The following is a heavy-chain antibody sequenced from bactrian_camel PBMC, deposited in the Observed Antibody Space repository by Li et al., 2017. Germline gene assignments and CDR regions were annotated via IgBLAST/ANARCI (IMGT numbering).Heavy chain of an antibody. D-gene: IGHD6*01. Sequence: DVQLVESGGGSVQAGRSLTLSCSAAIFTYGDADVGWYRQALGSECELVSIWGSDGSTYYDDSVKDRFTISVASATTVYLQMNNLKPEDTATYYCAADPWAVVSGTPWSVWEYKRWGHGTQVTVS. V-gene: IGHV3S66*01. J-gene: IGHJ4*01. CDR2: WGSDGST. CDR3: AADPWAVVSGTPWSVWEYKR. CDR1: IFTYGDAD.